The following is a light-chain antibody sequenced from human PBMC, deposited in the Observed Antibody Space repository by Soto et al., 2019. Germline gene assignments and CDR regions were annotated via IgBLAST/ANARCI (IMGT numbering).Light chain of an antibody. V-gene: IGKV3D-15*01. CDR3: QQYNNWPLT. CDR2: DAS. J-gene: IGKJ4*01. Sequence: ELVMTQSPATLSVSPGDRATLSCRASQSVDNDLAWYLQKPGQPPRLLIYDASTRATGIPDRFSGSQSGTEFTLTISSLLSEDFAVYSCQQYNNWPLTFRGGTKVDIK. CDR1: QSVDND.